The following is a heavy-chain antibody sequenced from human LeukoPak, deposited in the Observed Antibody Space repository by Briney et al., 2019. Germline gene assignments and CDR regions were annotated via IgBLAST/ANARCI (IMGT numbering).Heavy chain of an antibody. J-gene: IGHJ4*02. Sequence: ASVKVSCKASGYTFTAYYLHWVRQAPGQGLEWMGWINPNTGGTNYAQKFQGRVTMTRDTSISTAYVELSRLKSDDTAVYYCASVYNSGWNFHYWGQGNLVTVSS. CDR3: ASVYNSGWNFHY. V-gene: IGHV1-2*02. CDR2: INPNTGGT. D-gene: IGHD6-19*01. CDR1: GYTFTAYY.